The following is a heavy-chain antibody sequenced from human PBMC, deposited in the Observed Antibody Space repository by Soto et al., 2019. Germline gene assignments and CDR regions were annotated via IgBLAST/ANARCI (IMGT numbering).Heavy chain of an antibody. CDR2: IYYSGST. D-gene: IGHD6-19*01. J-gene: IGHJ2*01. Sequence: QVQLQESGPGLVKPSETLSLTCTVSGGSISSYYWSWIRQPPGKGLEWIGYIYYSGSTNYNPSLKSRVTISVDPSKNQFSLKLSSVTAADTAVYYCAIMIAVAGIGHGYFDLWGRGTLVTVSS. V-gene: IGHV4-59*01. CDR1: GGSISSYY. CDR3: AIMIAVAGIGHGYFDL.